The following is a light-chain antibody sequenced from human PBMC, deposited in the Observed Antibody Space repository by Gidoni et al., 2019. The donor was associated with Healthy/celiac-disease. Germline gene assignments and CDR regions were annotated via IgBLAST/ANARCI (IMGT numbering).Light chain of an antibody. CDR3: QQYYSTPMT. J-gene: IGKJ1*01. V-gene: IGKV4-1*01. CDR2: WAS. Sequence: DIVMTKSPDYMSVSLGERATINCKSSQSVLYSSNNKNYLAWYQQKPGQPPKLLIYWASTRASGLPDRFSGRGSGTYFSLTISRLQAEYVAVYYCQQYYSTPMTFGQGTKVEIK. CDR1: QSVLYSSNNKNY.